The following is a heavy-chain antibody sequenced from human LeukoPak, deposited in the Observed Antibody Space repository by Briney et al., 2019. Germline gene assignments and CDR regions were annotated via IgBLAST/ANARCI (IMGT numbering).Heavy chain of an antibody. CDR2: IYTDGSST. CDR3: ARVTPRSDAFDI. J-gene: IGHJ3*02. V-gene: IGHV3-74*01. Sequence: GGSLRLSCAASGFTFSSYWMHWVRQAPGKGLVWVSRIYTDGSSTNYADSVKGRFTISRDNAKNTLYLKMNSLRAEDTAVYYCARVTPRSDAFDIWGRGTMVTVSS. CDR1: GFTFSSYW.